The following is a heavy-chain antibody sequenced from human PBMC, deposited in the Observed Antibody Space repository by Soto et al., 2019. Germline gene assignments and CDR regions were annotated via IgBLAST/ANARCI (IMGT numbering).Heavy chain of an antibody. D-gene: IGHD2-15*01. CDR3: ATKVFSAADYFDY. CDR2: MNANSGNT. Sequence: SVKVSCKASGYTFTSYDIHWVRQATGQGLEWMGWMNANSGNTGYAEKFQGRVTMTRNTSISTAYMELSSLRSEDTAVYYWATKVFSAADYFDYWGQGTLVTVSS. J-gene: IGHJ4*02. V-gene: IGHV1-8*01. CDR1: GYTFTSYD.